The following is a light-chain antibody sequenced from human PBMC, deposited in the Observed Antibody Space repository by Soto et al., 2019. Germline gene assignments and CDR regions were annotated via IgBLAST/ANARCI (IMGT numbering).Light chain of an antibody. J-gene: IGKJ5*01. CDR2: AAS. Sequence: DIQMTQSPSSLSASVVGSVTITFLASQSISSYLNWYQQKPGKAPKLLIYAASSLQSGVQSRFSGSGSGTGFTFTIRSMQPEDIATYYCKKYDNLPITFGQGKRRELK. V-gene: IGKV1-33*01. CDR3: KKYDNLPIT. CDR1: QSISSY.